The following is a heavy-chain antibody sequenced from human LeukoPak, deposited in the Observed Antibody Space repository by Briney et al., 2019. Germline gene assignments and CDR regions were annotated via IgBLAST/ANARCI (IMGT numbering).Heavy chain of an antibody. J-gene: IGHJ4*02. CDR3: ANSRPDRYLDS. CDR2: INWNSFYI. D-gene: IGHD1-14*01. V-gene: IGHV3-9*01. CDR1: GFTFNDYD. Sequence: GGSLRLSCAASGFTFNDYDTNWVRQAPGKGLEWVSGINWNSFYIDYADSVKGRFTISRDSARRSVYLQMNSLTPDDTAFYFCANSRPDRYLDSWGQGTLVTVST.